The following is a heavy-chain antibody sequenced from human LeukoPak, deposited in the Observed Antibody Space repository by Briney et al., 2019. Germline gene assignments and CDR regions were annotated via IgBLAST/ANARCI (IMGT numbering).Heavy chain of an antibody. CDR1: GFTFSSYG. V-gene: IGHV3-30-3*01. CDR3: ARRGALEMATIVSET. CDR2: ISYDGSNK. J-gene: IGHJ5*02. D-gene: IGHD5-12*01. Sequence: GGSLRLSCAASGFTFSSYGMHWVRQAQGKGLEWGAVISYDGSNKYYADSVKGRFTISRDNSKNTLYLQMNSLRAEDTAVYYCARRGALEMATIVSETWGQGTLVTVSS.